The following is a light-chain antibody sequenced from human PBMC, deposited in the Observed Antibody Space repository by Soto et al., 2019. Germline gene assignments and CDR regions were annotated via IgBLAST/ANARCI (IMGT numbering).Light chain of an antibody. CDR3: QQYGSSPT. J-gene: IGKJ5*01. CDR1: QSVSNNY. V-gene: IGKV3-20*01. Sequence: EIVMTQSPATLSVSPGERATLSCRASQSVSNNYLAWYQQKPGQAPRRLIYGASSRATGIPDRFSGSGSGTDFTLTISRLEPEDFAVYYCQQYGSSPTFGEGTRLEI. CDR2: GAS.